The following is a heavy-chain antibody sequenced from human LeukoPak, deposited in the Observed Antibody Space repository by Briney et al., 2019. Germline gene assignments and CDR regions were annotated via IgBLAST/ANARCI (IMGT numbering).Heavy chain of an antibody. V-gene: IGHV3-23*01. J-gene: IGHJ4*02. Sequence: GGSLRLSCVASGFTFTNYAMTWVRQAPGKGLEWVSAIGGRGYVTYYADSVTGRFTISRDNSKNTLYLQMNSLRADDSALYYCAREEDFWSGRPFSPDYWGQGTLVSVSS. CDR3: AREEDFWSGRPFSPDY. CDR1: GFTFTNYA. D-gene: IGHD3-3*01. CDR2: IGGRGYVT.